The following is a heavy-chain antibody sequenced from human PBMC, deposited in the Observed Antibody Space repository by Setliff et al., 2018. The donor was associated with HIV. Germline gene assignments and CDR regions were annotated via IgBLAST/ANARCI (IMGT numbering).Heavy chain of an antibody. CDR3: TRGLHYGLGKFGY. CDR2: IYTSGST. V-gene: IGHV4-4*09. J-gene: IGHJ4*02. D-gene: IGHD3-10*01. CDR1: GGSISSYY. Sequence: TSETLSLTCTVSGGSISSYYWSWIRQPPGKGLEWIGYIYTSGSTNYNPSLKSRVTISVDTSKNQFSLKLTTVTAADAAVYYCTRGLHYGLGKFGYWGQGTLVTVSS.